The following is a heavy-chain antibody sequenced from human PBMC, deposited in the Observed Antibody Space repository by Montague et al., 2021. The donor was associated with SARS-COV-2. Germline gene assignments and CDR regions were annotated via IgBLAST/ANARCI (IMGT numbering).Heavy chain of an antibody. CDR2: IYGVGRT. V-gene: IGHV3-23*03. J-gene: IGHJ4*02. Sequence: SLRLSCAASGFTFSYYAMNWVRQAPGKGLEWVSVIYGVGRTDYRVSVKCRITISRDENKDELYLQMNSLRVEDTAEYYCVKGKFFKELWGQGTLVTVSS. D-gene: IGHD3-10*01. CDR3: VKGKFFKEL. CDR1: GFTFSYYA.